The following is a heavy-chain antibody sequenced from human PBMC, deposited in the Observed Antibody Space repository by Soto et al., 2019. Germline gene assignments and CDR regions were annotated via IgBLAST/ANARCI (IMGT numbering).Heavy chain of an antibody. Sequence: PSETLSLTCAVYGGCFSGYYWRWIRQPPGKGLEWIGEINHSGSTNYNPSLKSRVTISVDTSKNQFSLKLSSVTAADTAVYYCALLGSGSDRASDGMDVWGQGTTVS. CDR3: ALLGSGSDRASDGMDV. CDR1: GGCFSGYY. J-gene: IGHJ6*02. V-gene: IGHV4-34*01. D-gene: IGHD3-10*01. CDR2: INHSGST.